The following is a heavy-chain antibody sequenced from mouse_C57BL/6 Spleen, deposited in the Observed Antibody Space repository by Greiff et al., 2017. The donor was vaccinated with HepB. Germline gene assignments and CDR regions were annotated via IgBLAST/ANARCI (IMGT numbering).Heavy chain of an antibody. CDR3: ARGDYDDLYYAMDY. V-gene: IGHV1-52*01. CDR1: GYTFTSYW. Sequence: QVQLQQPGAELVRPGSSVKLSCKASGYTFTSYWMHWVKQRPIQGLEWIGNIDPSDSETHYNQKFKDKATLTVDKSSSTAYMQLSSLTSEDSAVYYCARGDYDDLYYAMDYWGQGTSVTVSS. CDR2: IDPSDSET. J-gene: IGHJ4*01. D-gene: IGHD2-4*01.